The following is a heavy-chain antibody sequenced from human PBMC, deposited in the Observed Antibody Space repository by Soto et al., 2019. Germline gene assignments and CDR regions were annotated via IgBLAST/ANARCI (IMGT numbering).Heavy chain of an antibody. CDR2: IIPISGTT. D-gene: IGHD2-15*01. Sequence: QVQLVQSGAEVKRPESSVKVSCKPSGGTFNNYAINWVRQAPGQRLEWMGAIIPISGTTKYAQKFQGRVTIAAERSTSRVYMGPSSLRSEDTAVYNCARWGGRSRSGAVSFKKPFVYCGQRTLVTVSS. J-gene: IGHJ4*02. V-gene: IGHV1-69*06. CDR3: ARWGGRSRSGAVSFKKPFVY. CDR1: GGTFNNYA.